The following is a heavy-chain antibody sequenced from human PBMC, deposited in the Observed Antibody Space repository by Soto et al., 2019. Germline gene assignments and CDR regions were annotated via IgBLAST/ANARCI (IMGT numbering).Heavy chain of an antibody. Sequence: PSETLSLTCTVSGGSISSYFWSWIRQPPGKGLEWIGYIYYSESTNYNPSLKSRVTISVDTSKNQFSLKLSSVTAEDTAVYYCARDIPLEGIHWGQGTLVTVSS. J-gene: IGHJ4*02. CDR1: GGSISSYF. V-gene: IGHV4-59*12. CDR2: IYYSEST. CDR3: ARDIPLEGIH.